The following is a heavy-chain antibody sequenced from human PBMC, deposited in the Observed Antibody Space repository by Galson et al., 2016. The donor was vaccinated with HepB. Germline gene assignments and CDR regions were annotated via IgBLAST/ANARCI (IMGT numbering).Heavy chain of an antibody. CDR3: ARHGSRVVSGYYYDPYFHY. Sequence: SETLSLTCTVSGGSISSGDYYGGWIRQPPGKGLEWIGNIYYSGTTYYNPSLKSRVTISVDTSKNQFSLKLSSVTAADTAVYYCARHGSRVVSGYYYDPYFHYWGQGTLVTVSP. V-gene: IGHV4-39*01. J-gene: IGHJ1*01. CDR2: IYYSGTT. CDR1: GGSISSGDYY. D-gene: IGHD3-22*01.